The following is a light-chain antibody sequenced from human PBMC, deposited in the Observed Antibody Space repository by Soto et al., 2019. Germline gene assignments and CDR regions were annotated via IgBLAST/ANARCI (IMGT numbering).Light chain of an antibody. CDR3: QQSGSTPRT. J-gene: IGKJ1*01. CDR2: LAS. V-gene: IGKV3-20*01. Sequence: EIVLTQSPGTLSLSPGDRATLSCRASQSVSSNSLAWYQQKPGQAPRLLIYLASIRAPGIPDRFSGSGSGTEFTLTITRLEPEDFAVYYCQQSGSTPRTFGQGTKVEVK. CDR1: QSVSSNS.